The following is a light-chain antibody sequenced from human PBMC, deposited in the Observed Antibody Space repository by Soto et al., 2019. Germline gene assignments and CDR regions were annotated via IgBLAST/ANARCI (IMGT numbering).Light chain of an antibody. J-gene: IGKJ1*01. CDR2: AAS. CDR3: HQSAANPWT. Sequence: DIQMTQSPSSLSASVGDRVTITCRASQNIGVYLNWYQKKPGKAPKLLIHAASSLHSGVPSTFSGSGSGTDFALTIASLQPEGFATSYCHQSAANPWTFAQGTKVEIK. CDR1: QNIGVY. V-gene: IGKV1-39*01.